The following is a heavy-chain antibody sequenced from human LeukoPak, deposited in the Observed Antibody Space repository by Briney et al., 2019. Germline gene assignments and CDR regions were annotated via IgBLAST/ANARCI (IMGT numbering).Heavy chain of an antibody. CDR1: GFTFSSYG. Sequence: GGSLRLSCAASGFTFSSYGMHWVRQAPGKGLEWVAIISYDGSNKYYADSVKGRFTISRDNSKNTLYLQMNSLRAEDTAVYYCARDVGDFLFDYWGQGTLVTVSS. D-gene: IGHD2-21*01. CDR3: ARDVGDFLFDY. V-gene: IGHV3-30*03. CDR2: ISYDGSNK. J-gene: IGHJ4*02.